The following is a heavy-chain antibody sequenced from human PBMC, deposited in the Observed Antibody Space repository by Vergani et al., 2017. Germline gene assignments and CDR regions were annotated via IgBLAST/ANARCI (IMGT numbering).Heavy chain of an antibody. CDR1: GGSISSSSYY. Sequence: QLQLQESGPGLVKPSETLSLTFTVSGGSISSSSYYWSWIRQPPGKGLEWIGYIYYSESTNYNPSLKSRVTISVDTSKNQFTLKLSAVSAADTAVYYCARAVYGDCGVFDYWGQGTLVTVSS. J-gene: IGHJ4*02. CDR3: ARAVYGDCGVFDY. CDR2: IYYSEST. V-gene: IGHV4-61*01. D-gene: IGHD4-17*01.